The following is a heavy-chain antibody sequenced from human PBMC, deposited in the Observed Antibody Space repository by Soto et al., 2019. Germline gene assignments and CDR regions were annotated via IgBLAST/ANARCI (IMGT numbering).Heavy chain of an antibody. V-gene: IGHV1-2*02. Sequence: ASVKVSCKASGYTFTGYYMHWVRKAPGQGLAWMGLINPNSGGTNYAQKFQGRVTMTRDTSISTAYMELSRLRSDDTAVYYCASGLWFGELLTPFDYWGQGALVTVSS. CDR2: INPNSGGT. CDR3: ASGLWFGELLTPFDY. CDR1: GYTFTGYY. J-gene: IGHJ4*02. D-gene: IGHD3-10*01.